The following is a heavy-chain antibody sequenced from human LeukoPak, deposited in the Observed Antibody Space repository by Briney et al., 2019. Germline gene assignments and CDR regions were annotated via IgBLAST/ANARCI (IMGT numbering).Heavy chain of an antibody. Sequence: ASVKVSCKASGYTFTSYDINWVRQATGQGLEWMGLMNPNSGNTGYAQKFQGRVTMTRNTSISTAYMELSSLRSEDTAVYYCARGRPYYDFCSGYYPNWFDPWGQGTLVTVSS. CDR3: ARGRPYYDFCSGYYPNWFDP. D-gene: IGHD3-3*01. CDR2: MNPNSGNT. V-gene: IGHV1-8*01. J-gene: IGHJ5*02. CDR1: GYTFTSYD.